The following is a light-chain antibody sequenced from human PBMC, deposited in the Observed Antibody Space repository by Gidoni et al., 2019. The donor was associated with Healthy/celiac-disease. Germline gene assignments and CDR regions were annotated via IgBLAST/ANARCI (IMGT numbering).Light chain of an antibody. J-gene: IGKJ2*01. CDR2: DAS. V-gene: IGKV1-5*01. CDR1: QSISSW. CDR3: QQYNSLAT. Sequence: DIQMTQSPSTLSASVGDRVTITCRASQSISSWWAWYQQKPGKAPKLLIYDASSLESGVPSRFSGRVSGTEFTLTISSLQPDDFATYSCQQYNSLATFXXXTKLEIK.